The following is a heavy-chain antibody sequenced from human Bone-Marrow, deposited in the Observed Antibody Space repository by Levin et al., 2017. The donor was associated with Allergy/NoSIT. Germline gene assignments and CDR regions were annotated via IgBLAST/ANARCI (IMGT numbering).Heavy chain of an antibody. CDR1: GGSIYIDSYY. Sequence: TLSLTCTVSGGSIYIDSYYWGWIRQPPGKGLEWVGSIFYSGDTYYNPSLKSRVTISVHTSKNQFSLNLSSVTAADTAVYYCVRHGGICSRTTCYVPMIYHYYGLDVWGQGTTVTVSS. J-gene: IGHJ6*02. CDR3: VRHGGICSRTTCYVPMIYHYYGLDV. D-gene: IGHD2-2*01. CDR2: IFYSGDT. V-gene: IGHV4-39*01.